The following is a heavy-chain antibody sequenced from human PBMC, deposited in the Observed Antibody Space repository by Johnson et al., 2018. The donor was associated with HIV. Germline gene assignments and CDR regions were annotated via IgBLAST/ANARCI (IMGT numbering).Heavy chain of an antibody. V-gene: IGHV3-30*03. Sequence: QVQLVESGGGVVQPGRSLGLSCAASGFIFSSYGMHWVRQAPGKGLEWVALISYDGTKKYSAGSVKGRFTISRDNSKNTLYLQMNNLRLGDTAVYYCARSVHDYSDYLWGRDAFDIWGQGTMVIVSS. CDR3: ARSVHDYSDYLWGRDAFDI. D-gene: IGHD4-11*01. J-gene: IGHJ3*02. CDR2: ISYDGTKK. CDR1: GFIFSSYG.